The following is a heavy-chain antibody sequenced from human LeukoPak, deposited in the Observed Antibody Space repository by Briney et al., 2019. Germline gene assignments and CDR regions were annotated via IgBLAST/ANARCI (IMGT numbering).Heavy chain of an antibody. CDR1: GGSISSGSYY. D-gene: IGHD6-19*01. J-gene: IGHJ4*02. Sequence: SETLSLTCTVSGGSISSGSYYWSWIRQPAGKGLEWIGRIYTSGSTNYNPSLKSRVTISVDTSKNQFSLKLSSVTAADTAVYYCARDVLQWLPQSGVGIHFDYWGQGTLVTVSS. V-gene: IGHV4-61*02. CDR3: ARDVLQWLPQSGVGIHFDY. CDR2: IYTSGST.